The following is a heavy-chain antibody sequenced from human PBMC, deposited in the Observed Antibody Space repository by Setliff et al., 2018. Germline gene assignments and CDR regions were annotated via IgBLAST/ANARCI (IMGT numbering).Heavy chain of an antibody. CDR1: GDSVSSNGAA. D-gene: IGHD7-27*01. Sequence: PSQTLSLPCAISGDSVSSNGAAWNWIRQSPSGGLEWLGRTFYRSKWYYDYALSVKSRITVNPDTSKNQFSLHLNSVTPEDTAVYYCARDSELGLDALDIWGQGTMVTVSS. J-gene: IGHJ3*02. V-gene: IGHV6-1*01. CDR2: TFYRSKWYY. CDR3: ARDSELGLDALDI.